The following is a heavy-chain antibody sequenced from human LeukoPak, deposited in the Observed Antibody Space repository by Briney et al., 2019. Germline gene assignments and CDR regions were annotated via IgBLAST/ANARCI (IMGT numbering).Heavy chain of an antibody. J-gene: IGHJ4*02. D-gene: IGHD3-10*01. CDR2: ISWNSGSI. CDR3: APIAYGSGSPSDY. CDR1: GFTFDDYA. Sequence: GGSLRLSCAASGFTFDDYAMHWVRHAPGKGLEWVSGISWNSGSIGYADSVKGRFTISRDNAKNSLYLQMNSLRAEDTALYYCAPIAYGSGSPSDYWGQGTLVTVSS. V-gene: IGHV3-9*01.